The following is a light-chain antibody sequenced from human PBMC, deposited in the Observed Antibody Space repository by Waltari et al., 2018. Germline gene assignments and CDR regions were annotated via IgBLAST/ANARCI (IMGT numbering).Light chain of an antibody. CDR1: SSDVGNYNL. Sequence: QSALTQPASVSGSPGQSITISCTGTSSDVGNYNLVSWYQQHPAKAPKHMIYEVSQRPSGVSHRFSGSKYGNTASLTISGRQPEDETDYYCCSYAGHSTYVFGTGTKVTVL. CDR3: CSYAGHSTYV. CDR2: EVS. V-gene: IGLV2-23*02. J-gene: IGLJ1*01.